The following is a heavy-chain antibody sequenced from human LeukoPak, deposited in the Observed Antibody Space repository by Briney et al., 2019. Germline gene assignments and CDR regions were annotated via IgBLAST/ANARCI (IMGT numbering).Heavy chain of an antibody. CDR3: ARDPSDYYDSSGYSYWYFDL. J-gene: IGHJ2*01. V-gene: IGHV4-59*01. CDR1: GGSISGYY. CDR2: VYYNGNT. Sequence: PSETLSLTCTVSGGSISGYYWTWIRQPPGKGLDWIGFVYYNGNTRYNPSLKSRVTISVDTSENQFSLNLTSATAADTAVYCCARDPSDYYDSSGYSYWYFDLWRRGNLVTVSS. D-gene: IGHD3-22*01.